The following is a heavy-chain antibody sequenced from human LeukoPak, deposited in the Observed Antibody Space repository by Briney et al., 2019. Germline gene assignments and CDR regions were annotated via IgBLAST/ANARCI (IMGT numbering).Heavy chain of an antibody. CDR2: IRYDGSNK. D-gene: IGHD6-6*01. Sequence: GGSLRLSCAPSGFTFSNYGMYWVRQAPGKGLEWVAFIRYDGSNKYYGDSVKGRFTISRDNSKNTLYLQMNSLRAEDTAVYYCAKDRVPYGSSPQPYFQHWGQGTLVTGSS. V-gene: IGHV3-30*02. CDR3: AKDRVPYGSSPQPYFQH. CDR1: GFTFSNYG. J-gene: IGHJ1*01.